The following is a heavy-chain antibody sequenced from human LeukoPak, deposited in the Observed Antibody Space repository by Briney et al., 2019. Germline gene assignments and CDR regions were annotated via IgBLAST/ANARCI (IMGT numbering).Heavy chain of an antibody. J-gene: IGHJ4*02. D-gene: IGHD2-21*01. CDR3: ICESEPL. CDR2: IKSATDGGTT. V-gene: IGHV3-15*01. CDR1: GFNFNNAW. Sequence: GGSRRLSCIASGFNFNNAWMSWVRQAPGKGLEWVGRIKSATDGGTTDYVAPVRGRFVVSRDDSKNTLYLQMNSLRTEDTAVYYCICESEPLWGRGTLVTVSS.